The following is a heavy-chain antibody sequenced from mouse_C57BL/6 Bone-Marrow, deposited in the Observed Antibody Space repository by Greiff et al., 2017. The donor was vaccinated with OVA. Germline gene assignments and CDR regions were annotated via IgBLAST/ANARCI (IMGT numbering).Heavy chain of an antibody. Sequence: QVTLKVSGPGILQSSQTLSLTCSFSGFSLSTSGMGVSWIRQPSGKGLEWLAHIYWDDDKRYNPSLKSRLPISKDTSRNQVFLKITSVDTADTATYYCARRGIADYYGSRHWYFDVWGTGTTVTVSS. CDR3: ARRGIADYYGSRHWYFDV. CDR2: IYWDDDK. D-gene: IGHD1-1*01. V-gene: IGHV8-12*01. J-gene: IGHJ1*03. CDR1: GFSLSTSGMG.